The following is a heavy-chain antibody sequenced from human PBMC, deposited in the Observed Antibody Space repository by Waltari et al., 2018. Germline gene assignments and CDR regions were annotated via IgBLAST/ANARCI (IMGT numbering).Heavy chain of an antibody. J-gene: IGHJ4*02. Sequence: QVQMVQSGAEVKDPGASVKVSCKASGYTFSDYFLNWLRQAPGQGLEWMGWINPNSVVTKYAQSFQGSVTMTRDTSINTVDMELSILRADDTALYYCAAVIRPGRTLPWGYWGQGTLVTVSS. CDR2: INPNSVVT. CDR1: GYTFSDYF. CDR3: AAVIRPGRTLPWGY. D-gene: IGHD7-27*01. V-gene: IGHV1-2*02.